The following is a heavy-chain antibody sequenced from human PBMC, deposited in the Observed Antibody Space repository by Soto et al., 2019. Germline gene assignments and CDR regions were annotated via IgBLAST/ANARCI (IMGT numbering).Heavy chain of an antibody. J-gene: IGHJ5*02. CDR3: VREGRHRYGLGRGHPFDP. Sequence: QVHLVQSGPEVKKPGSSVTVSCKASGGTFSRNAISWVRQVPGQGLEWMGGIIPMFGTPKYAQKFQGRVTITADESTSNAFKGLGRLRREETAVYYLVREGRHRYGLGRGHPFDPRGQGTLVTVSS. V-gene: IGHV1-69*01. D-gene: IGHD3-9*01. CDR2: IIPMFGTP. CDR1: GGTFSRNA.